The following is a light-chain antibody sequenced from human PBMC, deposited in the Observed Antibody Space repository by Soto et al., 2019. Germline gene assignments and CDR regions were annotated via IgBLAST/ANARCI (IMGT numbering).Light chain of an antibody. CDR3: QQSNNWPYT. V-gene: IGKV3-15*01. CDR2: GAS. CDR1: QSVSDN. J-gene: IGKJ2*01. Sequence: EIVMTQSPATLSVSPGERVTLSCRASQSVSDNLAWYQQNPGQAPRLRIYGASNRATTPPDRFSGSGSGTEFTLPISSLQSEDFAGYFCQQSNNWPYTFGQGTKLDIK.